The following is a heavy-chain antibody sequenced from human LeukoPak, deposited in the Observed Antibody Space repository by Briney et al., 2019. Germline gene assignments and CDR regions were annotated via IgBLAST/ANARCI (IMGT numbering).Heavy chain of an antibody. J-gene: IGHJ4*02. Sequence: GASVKVSCKASGYTFTGYYMHWVRQAPGQGLEWMGWINPNSGGTNYAQKFQGRVTMTRDTSISTAYMELSRLRSDDTAVYYCARREALDDSSGYYGGGFDYWGQGTLVTVPS. CDR1: GYTFTGYY. CDR3: ARREALDDSSGYYGGGFDY. V-gene: IGHV1-2*02. D-gene: IGHD3-22*01. CDR2: INPNSGGT.